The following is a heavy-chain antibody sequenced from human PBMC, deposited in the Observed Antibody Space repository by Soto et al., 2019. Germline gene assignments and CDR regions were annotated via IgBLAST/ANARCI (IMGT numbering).Heavy chain of an antibody. CDR1: GFTFSDYW. CDR3: AKALRFYYYGTDV. J-gene: IGHJ6*02. CDR2: IDSDGSST. Sequence: GGSLRLSCAASGFTFSDYWMNWVRQAPGKGLVWVSRIDSDGSSTSYADSVKGRFTISRDNAKNTLYLQMNSLRAEDTAVYYCAKALRFYYYGTDVWGQGTTVTVSS. V-gene: IGHV3-74*01.